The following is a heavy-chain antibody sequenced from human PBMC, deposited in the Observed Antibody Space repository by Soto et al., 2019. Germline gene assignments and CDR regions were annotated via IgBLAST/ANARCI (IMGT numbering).Heavy chain of an antibody. J-gene: IGHJ4*02. V-gene: IGHV3-21*01. D-gene: IGHD2-2*01. CDR3: AREGLGYCSSTSCFGNDY. Sequence: GXMRLSCAASGFTFSIYSMKRVRQAPGNGLEWVSSISSSSSYIYYADSVKGRFTISRDNAKNSLYLQMNSLRAEDTAVYYCAREGLGYCSSTSCFGNDYWGQGTLVTFSS. CDR1: GFTFSIYS. CDR2: ISSSSSYI.